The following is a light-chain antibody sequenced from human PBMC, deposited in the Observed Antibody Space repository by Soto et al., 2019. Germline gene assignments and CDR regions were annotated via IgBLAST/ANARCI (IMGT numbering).Light chain of an antibody. CDR2: GAS. J-gene: IGKJ4*01. Sequence: EIVLTQSPGTLSLSPGERATLSCRASQSVSRSTSLAWYQEKTGQAPRLLIYGASSRAVGVPDRFSGSGSGTDFTLTISRLEPEDFAVYYWQQYGDSPLTFGGGTKVE. CDR1: QSVSRSTS. V-gene: IGKV3-20*01. CDR3: QQYGDSPLT.